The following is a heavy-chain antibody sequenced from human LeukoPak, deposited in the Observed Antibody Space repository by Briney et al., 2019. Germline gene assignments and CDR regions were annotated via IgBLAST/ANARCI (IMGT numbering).Heavy chain of an antibody. J-gene: IGHJ4*02. Sequence: GGSLRLSCAASGFPFSSYWMSWVRQAPGKGLEWVANIKQDGSEKYYGDSVKGRVTISRGNAKNSLYLQMNSLRAEDTAVYYCARVRYCSGGSCSPYFDYWGQGTLVTVSS. CDR1: GFPFSSYW. CDR3: ARVRYCSGGSCSPYFDY. V-gene: IGHV3-7*01. D-gene: IGHD2-15*01. CDR2: IKQDGSEK.